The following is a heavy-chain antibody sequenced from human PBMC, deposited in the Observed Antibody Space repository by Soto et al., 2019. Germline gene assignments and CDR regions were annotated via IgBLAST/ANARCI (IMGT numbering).Heavy chain of an antibody. J-gene: IGHJ4*02. CDR2: IYYTGSA. CDR3: VRPLGGSSYYFEY. Sequence: PSETLSLTCIVSGGSISSTTYYWGWIRQPPGKGLEWIGVIYYTGSAYYSPSLKSRVTMSVDTSKNQFSLKLSSVTAADTAVYYCVRPLGGSSYYFEYWGQGTLVTAPQ. D-gene: IGHD3-10*01. CDR1: GGSISSTTYY. V-gene: IGHV4-39*01.